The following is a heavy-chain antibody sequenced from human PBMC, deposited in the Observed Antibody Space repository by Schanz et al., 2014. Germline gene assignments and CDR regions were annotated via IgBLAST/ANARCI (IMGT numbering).Heavy chain of an antibody. J-gene: IGHJ6*02. CDR1: GASITSSHW. CDR3: ARHLVNAYGMDV. D-gene: IGHD3-3*02. V-gene: IGHV4-4*02. Sequence: QVQLQESGPGLLKPSGTLSLTCAVSGASITSSHWWSWVRQPPGKGLEWIGEIYHSGNTNYSPSLKSRVTISVDKSKTQFTLKLTSVTAADTAVYYCARHLVNAYGMDVWGQGTAVTVSS. CDR2: IYHSGNT.